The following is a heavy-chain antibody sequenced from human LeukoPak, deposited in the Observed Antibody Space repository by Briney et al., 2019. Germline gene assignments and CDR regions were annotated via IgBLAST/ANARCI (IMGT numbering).Heavy chain of an antibody. CDR3: AKSKTAVTTGYLDY. J-gene: IGHJ4*02. Sequence: GGPLRLSCAASGFTFYDYTMHWVRQAPGKGLEWVSLISWDGGSTYYADSVKGRFTISRDNSKNSLYLQMNSLRTEDTALNYCAKSKTAVTTGYLDYWGQGTLVTVSS. CDR1: GFTFYDYT. D-gene: IGHD4-17*01. CDR2: ISWDGGST. V-gene: IGHV3-43*01.